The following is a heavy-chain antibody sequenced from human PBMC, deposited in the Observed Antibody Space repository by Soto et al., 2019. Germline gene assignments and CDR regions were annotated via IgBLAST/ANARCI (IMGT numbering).Heavy chain of an antibody. Sequence: QVQLVQSGAEVLKPGSSVKVSCKASGDTFDTFAISWVRQAPGQGLEWMGGIIPIFRTPDYAQKFHGRVTITADVSTSTAYMEVSSLRSEDTAVYYCARNKDREQLGGNYYYALDVWGQGTTVTVSS. V-gene: IGHV1-69*12. CDR3: ARNKDREQLGGNYYYALDV. D-gene: IGHD1-1*01. J-gene: IGHJ6*02. CDR1: GDTFDTFA. CDR2: IIPIFRTP.